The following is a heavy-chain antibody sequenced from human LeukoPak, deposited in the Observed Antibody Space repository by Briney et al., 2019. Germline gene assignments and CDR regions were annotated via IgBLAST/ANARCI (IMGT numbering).Heavy chain of an antibody. CDR3: ARSTYYYDSSGYH. CDR1: GFTFSSYE. CDR2: ISSSGSTI. Sequence: GGSLRLSCAASGFTFSSYEMNWVRQAPGKGLEWVSYISSSGSTIYYADSVKGRFTISRDNAKNSLYLQMNSLRAEDTAVYYCARSTYYYDSSGYHWGQGTLVTVSS. J-gene: IGHJ5*02. V-gene: IGHV3-48*03. D-gene: IGHD3-22*01.